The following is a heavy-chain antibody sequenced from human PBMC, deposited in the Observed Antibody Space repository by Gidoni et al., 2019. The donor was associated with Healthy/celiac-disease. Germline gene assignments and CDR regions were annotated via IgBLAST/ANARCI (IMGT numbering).Heavy chain of an antibody. Sequence: QVQLQQWGAGLLKPSETLSLTCAVYGGSFSGYYGRWIRQPPGKGLEWIGEINHSGSTNSNPSLKSRVTISVDTSKNQFSLKLSSVTAADTAVYYCARAGTLTRIQLWLRKPIFDYWGQGTLVTVSS. J-gene: IGHJ4*02. V-gene: IGHV4-34*01. CDR3: ARAGTLTRIQLWLRKPIFDY. CDR1: GGSFSGYY. CDR2: INHSGST. D-gene: IGHD5-18*01.